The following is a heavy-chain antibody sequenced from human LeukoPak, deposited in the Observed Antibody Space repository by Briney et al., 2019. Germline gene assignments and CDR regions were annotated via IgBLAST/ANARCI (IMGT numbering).Heavy chain of an antibody. CDR2: INPNSGGT. Sequence: ASVKVSCKASGYTFTGYYMHWVRQAPGQGLEWMGWINPNSGGTNYAQKFQGRVTMTRDTSIGTAYMELSRLRSEDTAVYYCARVGSSSGAFDYWGQGTLVTVSS. CDR3: ARVGSSSGAFDY. J-gene: IGHJ4*02. CDR1: GYTFTGYY. D-gene: IGHD6-6*01. V-gene: IGHV1-2*02.